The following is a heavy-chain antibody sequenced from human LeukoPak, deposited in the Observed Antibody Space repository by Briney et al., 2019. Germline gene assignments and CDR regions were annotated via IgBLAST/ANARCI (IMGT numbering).Heavy chain of an antibody. CDR1: GFTFSSYG. V-gene: IGHV3-30*18. D-gene: IGHD4-17*01. CDR3: AKGTNYGDYVDSQH. J-gene: IGHJ1*01. CDR2: ISYDGSNK. Sequence: GRSLRLSCAASGFTFSSYGMHWVRQAPGKGLEWVAVISYDGSNKYYADSVKGRFTISRDNSKNTLYLQMNSLRAEDTAVYYCAKGTNYGDYVDSQHWGQGTLVTVSS.